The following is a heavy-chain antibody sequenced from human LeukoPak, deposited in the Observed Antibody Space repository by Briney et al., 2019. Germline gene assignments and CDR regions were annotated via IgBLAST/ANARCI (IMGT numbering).Heavy chain of an antibody. CDR3: AKDMGEWGVDY. CDR2: ISGDGDYT. Sequence: PGGSLRLSCAASGFTFDDYLMHWVRQAPGKGLEWVSLISGDGDYTYYADSVRGRFTISRDNSKNSLYLQMNSLRTEDTALYYCAKDMGEWGVDYWGQGTLVTVSS. D-gene: IGHD1-26*01. CDR1: GFTFDDYL. J-gene: IGHJ4*02. V-gene: IGHV3-43*02.